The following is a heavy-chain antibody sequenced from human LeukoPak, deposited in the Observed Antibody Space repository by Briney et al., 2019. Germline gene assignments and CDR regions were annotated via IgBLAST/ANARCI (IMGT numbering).Heavy chain of an antibody. V-gene: IGHV7-4-1*02. Sequence: ASVKASCKASGYTFTSYAMNWVRQAPGQRLEWMGWINTNTGNPTYAQGFTGRFVFSLDTSVSTAYLQISSLKAEDTAVYYCARKRIYDFWSGYYLAYDAFDIWGQGTMVTVSS. CDR1: GYTFTSYA. CDR3: ARKRIYDFWSGYYLAYDAFDI. CDR2: INTNTGNP. J-gene: IGHJ3*02. D-gene: IGHD3-3*01.